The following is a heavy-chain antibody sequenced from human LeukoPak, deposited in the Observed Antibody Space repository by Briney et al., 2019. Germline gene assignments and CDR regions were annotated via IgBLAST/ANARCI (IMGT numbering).Heavy chain of an antibody. D-gene: IGHD3-22*01. CDR3: ARDTSYSDSNVYYDTLDI. V-gene: IGHV3-48*02. CDR1: GFTFSSYS. Sequence: GGSLRLSCAASGFTFSSYSMNWVRQAPGKGLGWVSYINRGSSSIYYADSVKGRFTISRDDANNSLYLQMNSLRDEGTAVYYCARDTSYSDSNVYYDTLDIWGQGTLVTVSS. CDR2: INRGSSSI. J-gene: IGHJ3*02.